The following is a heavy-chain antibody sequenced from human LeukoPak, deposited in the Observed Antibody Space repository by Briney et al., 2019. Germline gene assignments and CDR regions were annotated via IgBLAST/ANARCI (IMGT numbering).Heavy chain of an antibody. CDR2: INPKSGDT. V-gene: IGHV1-2*06. Sequence: ASVKVSCKASGYIFTDYRLHWVRQAPGQGLEWMGRINPKSGDTNYAQKFQGRVTMPSDTSITTAYMELRRLKSDDTAFYFCATEDSRSGSYYDPWGQGTLVTVSS. CDR3: ATEDSRSGSYYDP. CDR1: GYIFTDYR. J-gene: IGHJ5*02. D-gene: IGHD1-26*01.